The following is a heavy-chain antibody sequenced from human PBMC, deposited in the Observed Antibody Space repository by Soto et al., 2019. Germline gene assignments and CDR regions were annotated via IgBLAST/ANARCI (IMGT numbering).Heavy chain of an antibody. J-gene: IGHJ6*02. CDR2: IIHSEST. V-gene: IGHV4-34*12. Sequence: SETLSLTCAVYGGSFSAYYWSWVRQPPGKGLEWIGEIIHSESTKYNPSLKSRVTISVDTSKNRFSLKLSSVTAADTAVYYCARQRHTDGRWEFANYYGMDVWGQGTPVTVSS. CDR1: GGSFSAYY. D-gene: IGHD1-26*01. CDR3: ARQRHTDGRWEFANYYGMDV.